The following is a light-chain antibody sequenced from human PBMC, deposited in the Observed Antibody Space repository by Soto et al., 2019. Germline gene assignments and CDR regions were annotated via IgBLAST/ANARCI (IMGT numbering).Light chain of an antibody. CDR3: QSYDSSLSGSV. V-gene: IGLV1-40*01. Sequence: QSVLTQPASVSGAPGQRVTISCTGSRSNIGAGYDVHWYQQLPGTAPKLLIYGDSNRPSGVPDRFSGSNSGTSASLAITGLQAEDEADYYCQSYDSSLSGSVFGGGTKLTVL. CDR2: GDS. CDR1: RSNIGAGYD. J-gene: IGLJ3*02.